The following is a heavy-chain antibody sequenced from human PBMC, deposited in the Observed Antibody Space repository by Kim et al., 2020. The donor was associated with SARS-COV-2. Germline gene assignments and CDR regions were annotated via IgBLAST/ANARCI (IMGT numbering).Heavy chain of an antibody. Sequence: ASVKVSCRASGYMLSSYGMSWVRQAPGQGLEWMGWISSHNETNYAQEFQGRVTMTTDTSTDTAYMELRSLRSDDTAVYYCTREGWDIRSSSYYYYGMDVW. CDR3: TREGWDIRSSSYYYYGMDV. D-gene: IGHD2-15*01. V-gene: IGHV1-18*01. J-gene: IGHJ6*01. CDR1: GYMLSSYG. CDR2: ISSHNET.